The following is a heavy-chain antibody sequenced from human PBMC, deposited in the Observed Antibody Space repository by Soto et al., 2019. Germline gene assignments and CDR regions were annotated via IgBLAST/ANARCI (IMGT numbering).Heavy chain of an antibody. CDR1: GGSISSSSYY. V-gene: IGHV4-39*01. CDR2: IYYSGST. CDR3: ARGPCRITTCPVSYYGMDV. J-gene: IGHJ6*02. Sequence: SETLSLTCTVSGGSISSSSYYWGWIRQPPGKGLEWIGSIYYSGSTYYNPSLKSRVTISVDTSKNQFSLKLSSVTAADTAVYYCARGPCRITTCPVSYYGMDVWGQGTSVTV. D-gene: IGHD2-2*01.